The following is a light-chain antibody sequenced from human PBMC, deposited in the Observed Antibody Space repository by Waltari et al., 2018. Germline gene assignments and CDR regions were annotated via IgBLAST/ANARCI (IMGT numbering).Light chain of an antibody. Sequence: DIQMTQSPSSLSASVGDRVTMTCRASQTITKYVNWYHQKPGKAPKLLIDTTSILQSGVPSRFSCSGSGTDFILTISSLQPEDCAIYFCQQSYNSPPTFGPGTKVEIK. CDR3: QQSYNSPPT. CDR2: TTS. CDR1: QTITKY. V-gene: IGKV1-39*01. J-gene: IGKJ3*01.